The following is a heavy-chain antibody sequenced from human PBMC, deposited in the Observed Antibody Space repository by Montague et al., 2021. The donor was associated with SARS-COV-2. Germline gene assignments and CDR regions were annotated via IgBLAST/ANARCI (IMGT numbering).Heavy chain of an antibody. CDR1: GFTFNNYA. V-gene: IGHV3-30*09. Sequence: SLRLSCAAFGFTFNNYAMHWVRQAPGKGLEWVAIISYDGSNKYYADSVKGRFAISRDNSKNTLYLQMNSLRAEGTAVYYCVRASLIKARIAVAGTTVYWGQGTLVTISS. CDR2: ISYDGSNK. D-gene: IGHD6-19*01. CDR3: VRASLIKARIAVAGTTVY. J-gene: IGHJ4*02.